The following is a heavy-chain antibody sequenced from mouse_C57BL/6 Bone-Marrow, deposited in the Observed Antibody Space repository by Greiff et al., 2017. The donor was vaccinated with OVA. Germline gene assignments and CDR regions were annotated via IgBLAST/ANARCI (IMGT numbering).Heavy chain of an antibody. CDR1: GYSITSGYY. V-gene: IGHV3-6*01. CDR3: ASLDY. CDR2: ISYDGSN. Sequence: EVQLQESGPGLMKPSQSLSLTCSVTGYSITSGYYWNWIRQFPGNKLEWMGYISYDGSNNYNPSLKNRISITRDTSKYQFFLKLNSVTTEDTATYYCASLDYWGQGTTLTVSS. J-gene: IGHJ2*01.